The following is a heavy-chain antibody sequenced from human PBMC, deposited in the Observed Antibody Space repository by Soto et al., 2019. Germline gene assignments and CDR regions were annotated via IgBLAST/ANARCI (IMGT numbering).Heavy chain of an antibody. CDR1: GFTFTSSA. CDR2: IVVGSGNT. V-gene: IGHV1-58*01. Sequence: QMQLVQSGPEVKKPGTSVKVSCKASGFTFTSSAVQWVRQARGQRLEWIGWIVVGSGNTNYAQKFQERVTITRDMSTSTAYMELSSLRSEDTAVYYCAAEDGGWFLGKNWGQGTLVTVSS. D-gene: IGHD6-19*01. J-gene: IGHJ4*02. CDR3: AAEDGGWFLGKN.